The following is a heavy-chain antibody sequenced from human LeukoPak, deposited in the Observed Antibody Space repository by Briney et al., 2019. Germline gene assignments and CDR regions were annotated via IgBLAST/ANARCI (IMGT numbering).Heavy chain of an antibody. CDR2: ISGSGGST. V-gene: IGHV3-23*01. Sequence: GGSLRLSCAASGFTFSSYAMSWVRQAPGKGLEWVSAISGSGGSTYYADSVKGRFTISRDNSKNTLYLQINSLRAEDTAVYYCAKDVRYYYDSSGYFGYWGQGTLVTVSS. CDR1: GFTFSSYA. D-gene: IGHD3-22*01. CDR3: AKDVRYYYDSSGYFGY. J-gene: IGHJ4*02.